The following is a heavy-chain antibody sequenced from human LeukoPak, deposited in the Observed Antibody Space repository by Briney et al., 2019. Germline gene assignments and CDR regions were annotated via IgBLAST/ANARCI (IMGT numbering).Heavy chain of an antibody. V-gene: IGHV4-59*12. D-gene: IGHD5-12*01. Sequence: SEALSLTCTVSGVSISSYYWTWIRQPPGKGLEWIGNINYSGSTKYNPSLKSRVTISVDTSKNQFSLKLSSVTAADTAVYYCARDRGPDAFDIWGQGTMVTVSS. CDR1: GVSISSYY. CDR3: ARDRGPDAFDI. CDR2: INYSGST. J-gene: IGHJ3*02.